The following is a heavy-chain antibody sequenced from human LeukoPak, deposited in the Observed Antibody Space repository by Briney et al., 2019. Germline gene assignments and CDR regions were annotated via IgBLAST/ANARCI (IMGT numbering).Heavy chain of an antibody. Sequence: TGGSLRLSCAASGFTFDDYGMSWVHQAPGKGLEWVSGINWNGDSTDYADSVKGRFTISRDNARNSLYVQMNSLRAEDTALYYCARGPLTGSMLGDFDYWGQGTLVTVSS. CDR2: INWNGDST. CDR1: GFTFDDYG. J-gene: IGHJ4*02. CDR3: ARGPLTGSMLGDFDY. V-gene: IGHV3-20*04. D-gene: IGHD7-27*01.